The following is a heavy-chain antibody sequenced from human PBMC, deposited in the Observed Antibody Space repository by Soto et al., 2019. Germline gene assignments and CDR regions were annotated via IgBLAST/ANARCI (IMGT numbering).Heavy chain of an antibody. CDR3: ARDFGHGYYLDY. CDR2: ITDSSDTV. Sequence: QTWWSLRLSCIASVFSFSNYNMNWFRQAPGKGLEWVSYITDSSDTVHYADSVRGRFTISRDNAESSLYLQMNSLRDEDTAVYFCARDFGHGYYLDYWGRGTLVTVSS. V-gene: IGHV3-48*02. CDR1: VFSFSNYN. D-gene: IGHD3-3*01. J-gene: IGHJ4*02.